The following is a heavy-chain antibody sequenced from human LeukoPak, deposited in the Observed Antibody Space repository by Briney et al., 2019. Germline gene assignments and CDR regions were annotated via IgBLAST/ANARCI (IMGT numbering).Heavy chain of an antibody. CDR2: ISGSGGST. Sequence: PGGSLRLSCAASGFTFSSYAMSWVRQAPGKGLEWVSAISGSGGSTYYADSVKGRFTISRDNSKNTLYLQMNSLRAEDTAVYYCAKDHRGGFYGETDYWGQGTLVTVSS. CDR3: AKDHRGGFYGETDY. J-gene: IGHJ4*02. D-gene: IGHD3-16*01. V-gene: IGHV3-23*01. CDR1: GFTFSSYA.